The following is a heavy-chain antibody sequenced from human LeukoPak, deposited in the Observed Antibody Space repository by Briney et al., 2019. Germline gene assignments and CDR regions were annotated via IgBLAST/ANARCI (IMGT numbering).Heavy chain of an antibody. D-gene: IGHD3-9*01. Sequence: GGSLRLSCAASGFTVSTNYMTWVRQAPGKGLEWVSLIYSGGSTDYAASVKGRFTISRDNSKNTPYLQMSSLGAGDTAVYYCARGNILTGYTYWGQGTLVTVSS. J-gene: IGHJ4*02. CDR3: ARGNILTGYTY. V-gene: IGHV3-66*01. CDR2: IYSGGST. CDR1: GFTVSTNY.